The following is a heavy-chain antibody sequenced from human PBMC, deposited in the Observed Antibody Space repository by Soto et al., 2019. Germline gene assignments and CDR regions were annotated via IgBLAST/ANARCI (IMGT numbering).Heavy chain of an antibody. CDR2: INGRGSPT. CDR3: ARHIEGAGNWSVDL. D-gene: IGHD2-21*01. CDR1: GFTFSIYA. V-gene: IGHV3-23*01. Sequence: EVQLLESGGGLVQPGGSLGLSCAASGFTFSIYAMSWVRQAPGKGPEWVSVINGRGSPTFYADSVKGRFTISRDNSKNALYLQMNSLRAADTAIYYGARHIEGAGNWSVDLWGRGTLVTVSS. J-gene: IGHJ2*01.